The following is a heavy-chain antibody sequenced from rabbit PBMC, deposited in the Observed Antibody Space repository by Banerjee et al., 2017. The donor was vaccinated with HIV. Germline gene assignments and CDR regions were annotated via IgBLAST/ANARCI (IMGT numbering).Heavy chain of an antibody. J-gene: IGHJ4*01. CDR2: MDTGSSGNT. CDR1: GFSFSSGYD. Sequence: QSLAESGGDLVKPGASLTLTCTASGFSFSSGYDMCWVRQAPGKGPEWIACMDTGSSGNTYYASWAKGRFTSSKTSSTTVTLQMTSLTAADTATYFCARDLAGVSGWNCGLWGPGTLVT. D-gene: IGHD1-1*01. V-gene: IGHV1S40*01. CDR3: ARDLAGVSGWNCGL.